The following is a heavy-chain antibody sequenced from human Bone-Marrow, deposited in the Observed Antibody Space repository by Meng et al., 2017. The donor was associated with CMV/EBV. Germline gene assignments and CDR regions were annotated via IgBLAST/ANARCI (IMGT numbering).Heavy chain of an antibody. D-gene: IGHD2-21*02. V-gene: IGHV4-38-2*02. CDR2: IYHSGNT. J-gene: IGHJ3*02. Sequence: GSLRLSCTVSGYSISSGYYWGWIRQPPGKELEWIGSIYHSGNTHYNPSLKSRVTILVDTSKNQFSLKLSSVTAADTAGYYCARDLRVTGGFDIWGQGTMVTVSS. CDR3: ARDLRVTGGFDI. CDR1: GYSISSGYY.